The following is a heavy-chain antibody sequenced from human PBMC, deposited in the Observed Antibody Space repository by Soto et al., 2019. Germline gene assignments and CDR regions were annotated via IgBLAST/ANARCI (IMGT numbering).Heavy chain of an antibody. CDR3: ARRGSGSYYDY. CDR2: ISGSGDST. D-gene: IGHD1-26*01. Sequence: GSLRLSCAASGFTFSNYAMNWVRQAPVKGLEWVSVISGSGDSTYHADSVKGRFTISRDNSKNTLYLQLNSLRAEDTAVYYCARRGSGSYYDYWGQGPRVTVSS. CDR1: GFTFSNYA. V-gene: IGHV3-23*01. J-gene: IGHJ4*02.